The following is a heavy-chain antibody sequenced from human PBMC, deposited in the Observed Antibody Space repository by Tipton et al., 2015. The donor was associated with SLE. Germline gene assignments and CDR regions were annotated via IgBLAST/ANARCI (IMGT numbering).Heavy chain of an antibody. J-gene: IGHJ2*01. D-gene: IGHD6-19*01. V-gene: IGHV4-39*07. CDR2: IYYSGST. CDR3: ARHEVAVAGKGDWYFEL. CDR1: GGSISSSSYY. Sequence: TLSLTCAVYGGSISSSSYYWGWIRQPPGKGLEWIGSIYYSGSTYYNPSLKSRVTISVDTSKNQFSLKLSSVTAADTAVYYCARHEVAVAGKGDWYFELWGVGPLVTVSS.